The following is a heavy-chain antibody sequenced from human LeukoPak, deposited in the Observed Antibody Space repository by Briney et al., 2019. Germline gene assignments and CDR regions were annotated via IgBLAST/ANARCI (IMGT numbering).Heavy chain of an antibody. V-gene: IGHV3-30*02. CDR1: GFTFSSYG. CDR3: AKAGGPVTIFGVVIPPFDY. CDR2: IRYDGSNK. D-gene: IGHD3-3*01. J-gene: IGHJ4*02. Sequence: GGSLRLSCAASGFTFSSYGMHWVRQAPGKGLEWVAFIRYDGSNKYYADSVKGRFTISRDNSKNTLYLQMNSLRAEDTAVYYCAKAGGPVTIFGVVIPPFDYWGQGTLVTVSS.